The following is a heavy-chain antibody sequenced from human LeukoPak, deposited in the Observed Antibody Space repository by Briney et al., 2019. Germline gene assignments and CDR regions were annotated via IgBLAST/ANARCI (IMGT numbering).Heavy chain of an antibody. D-gene: IGHD2-21*02. Sequence: ASVRVSCKASGYTFTSYGISWVRQAPGQGLEWMGIINPSGGSTSYAQKFQGRVTMTRDTSTSTVYMELSSLRSEDTAVYYCARXTSDYYFDYWGQGTLVTVSS. CDR3: ARXTSDYYFDY. V-gene: IGHV1-46*01. CDR2: INPSGGST. J-gene: IGHJ4*02. CDR1: GYTFTSYG.